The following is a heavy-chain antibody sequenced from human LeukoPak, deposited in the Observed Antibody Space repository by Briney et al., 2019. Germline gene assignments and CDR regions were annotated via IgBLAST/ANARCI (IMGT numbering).Heavy chain of an antibody. Sequence: SETLSLTCAVYGGSFSGYYWSWIRQPPGKGLEWIGEINHSGSTNYNPSLRSRVTISVDTSKNQFSLKLSSVTAADTAVYYCARRGSSWYRVNWFDPWGQGTLVTVSS. J-gene: IGHJ5*02. CDR3: ARRGSSWYRVNWFDP. CDR2: INHSGST. D-gene: IGHD6-13*01. V-gene: IGHV4-34*01. CDR1: GGSFSGYY.